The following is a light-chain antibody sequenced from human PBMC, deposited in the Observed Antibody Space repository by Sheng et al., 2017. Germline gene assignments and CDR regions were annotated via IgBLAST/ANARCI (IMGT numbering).Light chain of an antibody. CDR1: SSNIGAGYA. V-gene: IGLV1-40*01. Sequence: QSVLTQPPSVSGAPGQRVTISCTGRSSNIGAGYAVQWYQQLPGKAPKLLIYGESNRPSGVPDRFSGSKSGNSASLAITGLQAEDESDYYCQSYDSSLRVVFGGGTKLTVL. CDR2: GES. CDR3: QSYDSSLRVV. J-gene: IGLJ2*01.